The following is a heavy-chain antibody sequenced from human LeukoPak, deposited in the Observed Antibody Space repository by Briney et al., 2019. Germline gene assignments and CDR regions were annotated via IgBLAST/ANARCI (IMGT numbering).Heavy chain of an antibody. D-gene: IGHD3-10*01. CDR2: INPSGGST. Sequence: GASVKVSCKASGYTFTSYYMHWVRQAPGQGLEWMGIINPSGGSTSYAQKFQGRVTMTRDMSTSTVYMELSSLRSEDTAVYYCARAAWGSGSLYYMDVWGKGTTVTVSS. J-gene: IGHJ6*03. V-gene: IGHV1-46*01. CDR3: ARAAWGSGSLYYMDV. CDR1: GYTFTSYY.